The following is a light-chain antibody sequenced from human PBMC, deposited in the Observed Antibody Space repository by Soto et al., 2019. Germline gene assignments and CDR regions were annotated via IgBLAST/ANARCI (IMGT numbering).Light chain of an antibody. CDR3: SSYAGSNNYVV. CDR2: EVS. J-gene: IGLJ2*01. V-gene: IGLV2-14*01. CDR1: SSDVGGYAY. Sequence: QSALTQPASVSGSPGQSITISCTGTSSDVGGYAYVSWYQQYPGKAPKLVISEVSNRPSGLSHRFSGSRSGNTASLTISGLQAEDEAHYYCSSYAGSNNYVVFGGGTKLTVL.